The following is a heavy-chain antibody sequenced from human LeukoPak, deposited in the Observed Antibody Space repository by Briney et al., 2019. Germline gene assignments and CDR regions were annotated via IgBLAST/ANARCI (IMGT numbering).Heavy chain of an antibody. CDR1: VYTFTGYY. Sequence: ASVKVSCKASVYTFTGYYMHWVRQAPGQGLEWMGWINPNSGGTNYAQKFQGRVTMTRDTSISTAYMELSRLRSDDTAVYYCARSPIVVVPAAISYWGQGTLVTVSS. J-gene: IGHJ4*02. D-gene: IGHD2-2*01. V-gene: IGHV1-2*02. CDR2: INPNSGGT. CDR3: ARSPIVVVPAAISY.